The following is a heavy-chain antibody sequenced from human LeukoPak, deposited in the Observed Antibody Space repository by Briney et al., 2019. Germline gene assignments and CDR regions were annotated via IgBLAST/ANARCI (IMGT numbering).Heavy chain of an antibody. CDR2: INPNSGGT. V-gene: IGHV1-2*02. CDR3: ARDHDSSGYYLIFDY. J-gene: IGHJ4*02. Sequence: ASVKVSCKASGYTFTGYYMHRVRQAPGQGLEWMGWINPNSGGTNYAQKFQGRVTMTRDTSISTAYMELSRLRSDDTAVYYCARDHDSSGYYLIFDYWGQGTLVTVSS. CDR1: GYTFTGYY. D-gene: IGHD3-22*01.